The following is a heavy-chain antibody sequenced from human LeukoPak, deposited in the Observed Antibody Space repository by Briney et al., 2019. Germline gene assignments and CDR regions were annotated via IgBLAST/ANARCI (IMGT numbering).Heavy chain of an antibody. CDR2: IWYDGSNK. CDR1: GFTFSSYG. J-gene: IGHJ3*02. CDR3: AKDIALGEMATWVAFDI. V-gene: IGHV3-33*03. Sequence: GGSLRLSCAASGFTFSSYGMHWVRQAPGKGLEWVAVIWYDGSNKYYADSVKGRFTISRDNAKNSLYLQMNSLRAEDTALYYCAKDIALGEMATWVAFDIWGQGTMVTVSS. D-gene: IGHD5-24*01.